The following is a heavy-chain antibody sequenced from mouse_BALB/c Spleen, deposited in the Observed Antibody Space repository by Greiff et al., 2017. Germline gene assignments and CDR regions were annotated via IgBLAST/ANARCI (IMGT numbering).Heavy chain of an antibody. CDR3: ARNTPRYGNYVSWYSDV. CDR2: IWSGGST. Sequence: VQLKESGPGLVQPSQSLSITCTVSGFSLTSYGVHWVRQSPGKGLEWLGVIWSGGSTDYNAAFISRLSISKDNSKSQVFFKMNSLQANDTAIYYCARNTPRYGNYVSWYSDVWGAGTTVTVSS. J-gene: IGHJ1*01. V-gene: IGHV2-2*02. D-gene: IGHD2-1*01. CDR1: GFSLTSYG.